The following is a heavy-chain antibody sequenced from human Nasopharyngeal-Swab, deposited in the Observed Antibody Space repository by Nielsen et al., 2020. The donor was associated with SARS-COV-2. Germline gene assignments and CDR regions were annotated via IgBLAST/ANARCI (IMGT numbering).Heavy chain of an antibody. CDR3: ARGKDGVCYYYGMDV. D-gene: IGHD4-17*01. Sequence: GESLKISCVASGFNFHTYALHWVRQAPGKGLEWVAIISYDGSNQFYADSVKGRFTVSRDNSKNTLYLQMSSLTREDTAIYYCARGKDGVCYYYGMDVWGQGTTVTVSS. J-gene: IGHJ6*02. CDR2: ISYDGSNQ. CDR1: GFNFHTYA. V-gene: IGHV3-30*04.